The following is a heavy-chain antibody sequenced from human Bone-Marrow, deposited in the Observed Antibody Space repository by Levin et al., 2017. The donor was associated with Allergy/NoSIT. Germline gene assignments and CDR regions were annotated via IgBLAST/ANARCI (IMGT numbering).Heavy chain of an antibody. D-gene: IGHD4-17*01. J-gene: IGHJ4*02. CDR1: GFTFSNAW. V-gene: IGHV3-15*01. Sequence: GGSLRLSCAASGFTFSNAWMSWVRQAPGKGLEWVGRIKSKTDGGTTDYAAPVKGRFTISRDDSKNTLYLQMNSLKTEDTAVYYCTTSPYGDPTRFDYWGQGTLVTVSS. CDR3: TTSPYGDPTRFDY. CDR2: IKSKTDGGTT.